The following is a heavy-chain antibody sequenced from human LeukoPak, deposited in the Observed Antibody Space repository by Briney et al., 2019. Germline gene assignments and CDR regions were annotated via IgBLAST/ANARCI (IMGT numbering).Heavy chain of an antibody. J-gene: IGHJ4*02. CDR2: IIPIFGTA. CDR3: ARDLYGDYFDY. V-gene: IGHV1-69*13. CDR1: GGTFSSYA. D-gene: IGHD4-17*01. Sequence: ASVKVSCKASGGTFSSYAISWVRQAPGQGLDWMGGIIPIFGTANYAQKFQGRVTITADESTSTAYMELSSLRSEDTAVYYCARDLYGDYFDYWGQGTLVTVSS.